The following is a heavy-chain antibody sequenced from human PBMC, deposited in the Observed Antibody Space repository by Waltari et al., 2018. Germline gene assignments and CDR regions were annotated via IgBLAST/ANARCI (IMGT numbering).Heavy chain of an antibody. CDR3: AREGYCSGGSCYALKNYYYYGMDV. Sequence: QVQLVQSGAEVKKPGASVKVSCKASGYTFTSYGISWVRQAPGQGLEWMGWISAYNGNTNYAQKLQGRVTMTTDTSTSTAYMELRSLRSDDTAVYYCAREGYCSGGSCYALKNYYYYGMDVWGQGTTVTVSS. J-gene: IGHJ6*02. CDR1: GYTFTSYG. CDR2: ISAYNGNT. D-gene: IGHD2-15*01. V-gene: IGHV1-18*01.